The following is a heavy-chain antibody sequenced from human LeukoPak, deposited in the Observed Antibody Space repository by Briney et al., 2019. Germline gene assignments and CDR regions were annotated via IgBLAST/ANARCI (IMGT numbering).Heavy chain of an antibody. CDR3: AGASYYDILTGYSRSDY. D-gene: IGHD3-9*01. J-gene: IGHJ4*02. Sequence: GGSLRLSCAASGFTVSSNYMSWVRQAPGKGLEGVSVIYSGGSTYYADSVKGRFTISRDNSKNTLYLQMNSLRAEDTAVYYCAGASYYDILTGYSRSDYWGQGTLVTVSS. V-gene: IGHV3-66*01. CDR1: GFTVSSNY. CDR2: IYSGGST.